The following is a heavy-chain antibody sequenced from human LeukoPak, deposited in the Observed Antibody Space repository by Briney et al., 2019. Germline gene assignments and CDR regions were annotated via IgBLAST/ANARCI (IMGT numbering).Heavy chain of an antibody. CDR3: ARHAVDIVGYYYGMDV. CDR1: GGSFSGYY. Sequence: PSETLSLTCAVYGGSFSGYYWSWIRQPPGKGLEWIGEINHSGSTNYNPSLKSRVTISVDTSKNQFSLKLSSVTAADTAVYYCARHAVDIVGYYYGMDVWGQGTTVTVSS. CDR2: INHSGST. V-gene: IGHV4-34*01. J-gene: IGHJ6*02. D-gene: IGHD2-15*01.